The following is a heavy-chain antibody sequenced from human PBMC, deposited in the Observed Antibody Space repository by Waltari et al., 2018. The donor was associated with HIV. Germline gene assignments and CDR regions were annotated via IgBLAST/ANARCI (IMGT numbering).Heavy chain of an antibody. CDR3: TTDVSVMIVAL. CDR2: IKSKTDGGTT. Sequence: EVYLVESGGGLVKPGGSLRLSCAASGLTFWNVCMSWVRPAPGKGLEWVGRIKSKTDGGTTDYAVSVKGRFTISRDDSKSTLYLQMNSLKTEDTAVYYCTTDVSVMIVALWGRGTLVTVSS. D-gene: IGHD3-22*01. J-gene: IGHJ4*02. V-gene: IGHV3-15*01. CDR1: GLTFWNVC.